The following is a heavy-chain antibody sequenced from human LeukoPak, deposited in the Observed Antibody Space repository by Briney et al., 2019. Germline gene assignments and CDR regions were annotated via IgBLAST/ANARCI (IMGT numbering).Heavy chain of an antibody. CDR3: ARDPHYDSSGYTDAENYYYYMDV. CDR2: ISSSGSTI. V-gene: IGHV3-48*03. Sequence: GGSLRLSCAASGFTFSSYDMNWVRQAPGKGLEWVSYISSSGSTIYYADSVKGRFTISRDNAKNSLYLQMNSLRAEDTALYYCARDPHYDSSGYTDAENYYYYMDVWGKGTTVTVSS. J-gene: IGHJ6*03. CDR1: GFTFSSYD. D-gene: IGHD3-22*01.